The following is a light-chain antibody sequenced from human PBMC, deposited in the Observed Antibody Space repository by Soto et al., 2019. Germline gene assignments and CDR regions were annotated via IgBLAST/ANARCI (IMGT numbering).Light chain of an antibody. Sequence: EIVMTQSPATLSVSPGERATISCRASQSVSSNLAWYQQKPGQAPRLLIYGASTRATGIPGRFSGSGSGTEFTLTISSLQSEDFAVYFCQQYNNWPSWTFGQGTKV. CDR3: QQYNNWPSWT. J-gene: IGKJ1*01. V-gene: IGKV3-15*01. CDR1: QSVSSN. CDR2: GAS.